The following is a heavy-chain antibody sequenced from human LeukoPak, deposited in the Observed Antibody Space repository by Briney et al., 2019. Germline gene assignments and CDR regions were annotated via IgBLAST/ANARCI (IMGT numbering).Heavy chain of an antibody. V-gene: IGHV4-34*01. D-gene: IGHD4-17*01. CDR1: GGSISSYY. Sequence: SETLSLTCTVSGGSISSYYWSWIRQPPGKGLEWIGEINRSGSTNYNPSLKSRVTISVDTSKNQFSLKLSSVTAADTAVYYCARRLRWYFDLWGRGTLVTVSS. CDR3: ARRLRWYFDL. J-gene: IGHJ2*01. CDR2: INRSGST.